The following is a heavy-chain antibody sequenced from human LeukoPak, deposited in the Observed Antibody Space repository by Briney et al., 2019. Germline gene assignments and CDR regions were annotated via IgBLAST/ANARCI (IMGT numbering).Heavy chain of an antibody. Sequence: SQTLSLTCTVSGASISSGSYYWSWIRQPAGKGLEWIGRVSTSGSTNYNPSLQSRVTISVDTSKNRFSLKLTSVTAADTAVYFCARGSLGAYYWGQGTLVTVSS. CDR2: VSTSGST. CDR1: GASISSGSYY. D-gene: IGHD1-26*01. V-gene: IGHV4-61*02. J-gene: IGHJ4*02. CDR3: ARGSLGAYY.